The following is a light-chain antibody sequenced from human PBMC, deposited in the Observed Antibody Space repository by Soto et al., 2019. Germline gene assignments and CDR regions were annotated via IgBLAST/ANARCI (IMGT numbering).Light chain of an antibody. CDR3: QQYGSSPRT. CDR2: GAS. Sequence: EIVLTQSPGTLSLSPGEGATLSCRASQSVGGTFLAWYQQKGGQAPRLLISGASSRATGIPDRFSGSGSETDFTLTISRLEPEDFALYYCQQYGSSPRTFGQGTKVDIK. CDR1: QSVGGTF. V-gene: IGKV3-20*01. J-gene: IGKJ1*01.